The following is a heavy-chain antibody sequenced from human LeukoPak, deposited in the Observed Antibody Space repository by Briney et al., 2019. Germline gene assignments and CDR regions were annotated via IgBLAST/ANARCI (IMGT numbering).Heavy chain of an antibody. Sequence: PSETLSLTCAVSGYSISSGYYWGWIRQPPGKGLEWIGSIYHSGSTYYNPSLKSRVTISVDTSKNQFSLKLSSVTAADTAVYYCARGNRYGSGSSPIDYWGQGTLVTVSS. J-gene: IGHJ4*02. CDR3: ARGNRYGSGSSPIDY. D-gene: IGHD3-10*01. CDR2: IYHSGST. CDR1: GYSISSGYY. V-gene: IGHV4-38-2*01.